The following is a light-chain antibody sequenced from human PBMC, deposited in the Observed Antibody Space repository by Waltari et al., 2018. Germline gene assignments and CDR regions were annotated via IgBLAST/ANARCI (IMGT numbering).Light chain of an antibody. CDR3: QQYGHLPIT. CDR2: EAS. Sequence: DTQLTQSPSSLSASVGDRVTITCQTSQDTRKYLNWYQQKSGKAPKLLIYEASLLQTGVPSRFSGSGSGTSFTLIISSLRPEDFATYFCQQYGHLPITFGQGTRL. J-gene: IGKJ5*01. CDR1: QDTRKY. V-gene: IGKV1-33*01.